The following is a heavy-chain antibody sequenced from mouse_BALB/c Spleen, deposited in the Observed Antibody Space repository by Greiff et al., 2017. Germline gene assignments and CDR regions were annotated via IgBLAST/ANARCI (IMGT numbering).Heavy chain of an antibody. J-gene: IGHJ4*01. CDR3: AYGSSLDYAMDY. CDR2: ISTYSGNT. V-gene: IGHV1-67*01. D-gene: IGHD1-1*01. Sequence: VKLMESGPELVRPGVSVKISCKGSGYTFTDYAMHWVKQSHAKSLEWIGVISTYSGNTNYNQKFKGKATMTVDKSSSTAYMELARLTSEDSAIYYCAYGSSLDYAMDYWGQGTSVTVSS. CDR1: GYTFTDYA.